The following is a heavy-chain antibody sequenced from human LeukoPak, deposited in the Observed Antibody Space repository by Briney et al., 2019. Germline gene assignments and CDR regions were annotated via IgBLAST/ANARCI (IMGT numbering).Heavy chain of an antibody. CDR3: AHGAMYQLDY. V-gene: IGHV3-30*04. CDR2: VGNDEKTI. Sequence: PGGSLRLSCVASGFTFTGHSMHWVRQAPGKGLEWVAVVGNDEKTIFYADSLKGRFTISRDNSKNTLYLQMNSLRAEDTAVYYCAHGAMYQLDYWGQGTLVTVSS. CDR1: GFTFTGHS. D-gene: IGHD2-2*01. J-gene: IGHJ4*02.